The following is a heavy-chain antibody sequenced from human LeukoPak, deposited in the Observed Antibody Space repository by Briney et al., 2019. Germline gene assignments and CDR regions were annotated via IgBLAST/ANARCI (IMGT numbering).Heavy chain of an antibody. J-gene: IGHJ4*02. D-gene: IGHD4-17*01. CDR1: GYSFTSFG. V-gene: IGHV1-18*01. CDR2: INVNKGNT. CDR3: SRGAYGDVLDY. Sequence: ASVKVSCKASGYSFTSFGITWVRQAPGQGLEWMGWINVNKGNTKYAQNLQGRVTMTKDTSTNTAYMDLTSLRSDDTAVYYCSRGAYGDVLDYWGQGTLVTVSS.